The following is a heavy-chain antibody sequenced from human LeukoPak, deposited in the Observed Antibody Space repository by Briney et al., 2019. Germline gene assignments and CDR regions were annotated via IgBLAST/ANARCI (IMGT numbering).Heavy chain of an antibody. Sequence: SETLSLTCAVSSYSISSGYSWGWIRQPPGKGLEGIGNIYVSGSTYYNLSLKSRVTISIDMSKNLFSLKLISVTAADTAVYRCAKTDYGDYGGFNSWGQGTMVTVSS. CDR3: AKTDYGDYGGFNS. CDR2: IYVSGST. J-gene: IGHJ3*01. V-gene: IGHV4-38-2*01. D-gene: IGHD4-17*01. CDR1: SYSISSGYS.